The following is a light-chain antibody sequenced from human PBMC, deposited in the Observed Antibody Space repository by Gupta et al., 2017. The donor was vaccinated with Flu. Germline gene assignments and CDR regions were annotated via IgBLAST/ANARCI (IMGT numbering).Light chain of an antibody. V-gene: IGKV3-15*01. Sequence: EIVMTQSPATLSVSPAERATLSCRASKSVSSNLAWYQQQTGQAPSYLIYGTSTRANGIPARFSGSRSGTEFTLTIRSLQSEDFEVSYCQQYNNWHRGTFGQGTKVEIK. J-gene: IGKJ1*01. CDR1: KSVSSN. CDR2: GTS. CDR3: QQYNNWHRGT.